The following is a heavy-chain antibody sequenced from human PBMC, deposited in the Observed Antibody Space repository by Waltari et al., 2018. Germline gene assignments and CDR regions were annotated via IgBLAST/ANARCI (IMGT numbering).Heavy chain of an antibody. Sequence: EVQLVESGGGLIQPGGSLRLSCAASGFTVSGHYMSWVRQAPGKGWDWVSVKNSGCDTHYADSVKGRFTISRNNSKNTMYLQMNTLRAEDTALYYCTRDVTGYYYFDLWGRGTLVTVSS. CDR2: KNSGCDT. J-gene: IGHJ2*01. V-gene: IGHV3-53*01. CDR1: GFTVSGHY. CDR3: TRDVTGYYYFDL.